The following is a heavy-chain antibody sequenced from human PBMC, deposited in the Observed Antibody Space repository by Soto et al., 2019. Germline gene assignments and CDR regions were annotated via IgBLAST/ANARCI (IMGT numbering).Heavy chain of an antibody. V-gene: IGHV1-18*01. Sequence: ASVKVSCKASGYTFTSYGISWVRQAPGQGLEWMGWISAYNGNTNYAQKLQGRVTMTTDTSTSTAYMELRSLRSDDTAVYYCARGRMSNWNLRWFDPWGQGTLVTVSS. CDR3: ARGRMSNWNLRWFDP. CDR1: GYTFTSYG. D-gene: IGHD1-20*01. J-gene: IGHJ5*02. CDR2: ISAYNGNT.